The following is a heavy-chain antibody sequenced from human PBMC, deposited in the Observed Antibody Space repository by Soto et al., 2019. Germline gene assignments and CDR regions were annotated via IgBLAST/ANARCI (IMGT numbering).Heavy chain of an antibody. CDR2: IWYDREKK. CDR3: ARDTKRYNWNQFTYYYGMDV. CDR1: GFSFNSYG. D-gene: IGHD1-20*01. V-gene: IGHV3-33*01. Sequence: PGGSLRLSCAASGFSFNSYGMHWVRQAPGKGLEWVAVIWYDREKKYYGDSVKGRFTISRDNSKNTVYLQMNSLRAEDTAVYYCARDTKRYNWNQFTYYYGMDVWGQGTTVTVSS. J-gene: IGHJ6*02.